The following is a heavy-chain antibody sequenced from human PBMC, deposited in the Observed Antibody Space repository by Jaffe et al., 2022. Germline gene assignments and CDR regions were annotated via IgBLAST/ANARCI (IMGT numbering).Heavy chain of an antibody. CDR2: ISGSGVMT. V-gene: IGHV3-23*01. Sequence: EVQLLESGGGLVQPGGSLRLSCAASGITFSRFGMSWVRQAPGKGLEWVSSISGSGVMTYYADSVKGRFTISRDNSKNTLYLQMNRLRAEDTAVYYCAKDLLLNYDFWSGYLPDYWGQGTLVTVSS. CDR3: AKDLLLNYDFWSGYLPDY. CDR1: GITFSRFG. J-gene: IGHJ4*02. D-gene: IGHD3-3*01.